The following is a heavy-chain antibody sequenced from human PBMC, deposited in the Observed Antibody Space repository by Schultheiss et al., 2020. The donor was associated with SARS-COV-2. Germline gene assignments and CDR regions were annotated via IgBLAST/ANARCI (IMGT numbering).Heavy chain of an antibody. J-gene: IGHJ5*02. CDR3: ARGGTMVQGVIKGWFDP. Sequence: SETLSLTCAVYGGSFSGYSWSWIRQPPGKGLEWIGYIYHSGSTYYNPSLKSRVTISVDRSKNQFSLKLSSVTAADTAVYYCARGGTMVQGVIKGWFDPWGQGTLVTVSS. CDR2: IYHSGST. CDR1: GGSFSGYS. D-gene: IGHD3-10*01. V-gene: IGHV4-30-2*01.